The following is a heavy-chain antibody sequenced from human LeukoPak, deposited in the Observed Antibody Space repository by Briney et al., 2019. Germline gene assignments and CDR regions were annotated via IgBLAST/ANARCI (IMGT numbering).Heavy chain of an antibody. J-gene: IGHJ4*02. CDR1: GFTFSSYV. Sequence: PGGSLRLSCAASGFTFSSYVMSWVRQAPGKGLEWVSPINGGGYNTYYADSVKGRFTISRDNSKNTLSLQVNTLRAEDTAVYYCARASGIYGSGWYFDYWGQGTLVTVSS. D-gene: IGHD6-19*01. CDR3: ARASGIYGSGWYFDY. CDR2: INGGGYNT. V-gene: IGHV3-23*01.